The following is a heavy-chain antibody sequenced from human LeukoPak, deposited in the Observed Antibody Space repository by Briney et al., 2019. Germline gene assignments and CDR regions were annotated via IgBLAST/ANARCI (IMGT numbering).Heavy chain of an antibody. CDR3: AKDRGSSYGSIDY. CDR2: ISWNSGSI. CDR1: GFTFDDSA. D-gene: IGHD1-26*01. Sequence: GGSLRLSCAASGFTFDDSAMHWVRQTPGKGLEWVSSISWNSGSIAYADSVKGRFTISRDNAKNSLYLQMTSLRVEDVALYYCAKDRGSSYGSIDYWGQGTLVTVSS. V-gene: IGHV3-9*03. J-gene: IGHJ4*02.